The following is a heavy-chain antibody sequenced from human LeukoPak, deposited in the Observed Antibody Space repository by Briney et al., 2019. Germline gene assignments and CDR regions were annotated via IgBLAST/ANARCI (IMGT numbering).Heavy chain of an antibody. D-gene: IGHD3-3*01. CDR2: INHSGST. CDR1: GGALRGYY. V-gene: IGHV4-34*01. CDR3: AREDYDDSGAWYFDL. Sequence: SETLSLTCAVDGGALRGYYWRWVRQPPREGRGWVWEINHSGSTNYNPSLKSRVTISVDKSKNQFSLKLSSVTAADTAVYYCAREDYDDSGAWYFDLWGRGTLVTVSS. J-gene: IGHJ2*01.